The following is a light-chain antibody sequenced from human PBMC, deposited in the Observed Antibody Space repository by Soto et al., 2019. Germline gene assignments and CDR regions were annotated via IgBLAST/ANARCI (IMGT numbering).Light chain of an antibody. V-gene: IGKV3-15*01. J-gene: IGKJ4*01. CDR3: QQYNNWPPLT. CDR1: QSVSSN. CDR2: GAS. Sequence: EIVMTQSPATLSVSPGERATLSCRASQSVSSNFAWYQQKPGQAPRLLIYGASTRATGIPARFSGSGSGTEVPLTVSSLQSENFAVYYCQQYNNWPPLTFGGGTKVEIK.